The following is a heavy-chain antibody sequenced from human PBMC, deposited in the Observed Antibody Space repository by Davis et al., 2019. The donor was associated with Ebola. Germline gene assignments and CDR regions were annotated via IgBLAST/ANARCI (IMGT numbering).Heavy chain of an antibody. CDR3: ARDLSVYSYGIIDY. CDR1: GFTFSSYE. V-gene: IGHV3-74*01. D-gene: IGHD5-18*01. J-gene: IGHJ4*02. Sequence: HTGGSLRLSCAASGFTFSSYEMNWVRQAPGKGLVWVSRINSDGSSTSYADSVKGRFTISRDNAKNTLYLQMNSLRAEDTAVYYCARDLSVYSYGIIDYWGQGTLVTVSS. CDR2: INSDGSST.